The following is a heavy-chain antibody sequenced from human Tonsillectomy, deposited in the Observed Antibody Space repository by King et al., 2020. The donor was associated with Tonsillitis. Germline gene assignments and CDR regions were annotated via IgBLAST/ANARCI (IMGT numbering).Heavy chain of an antibody. J-gene: IGHJ4*02. V-gene: IGHV1-18*01. Sequence: QVQLVESGAEVKKPGASVKVSCRASGYTFTSYGITWVRQAPGQGLEWMGWRSTYNDNTKYAQNVQGRVTLTTDTSTSTAYMELRSLRSDDTAVYYCARRGGFCTGVNCYEAYWGQGTLVTVSS. CDR1: GYTFTSYG. D-gene: IGHD2-15*01. CDR2: RSTYNDNT. CDR3: ARRGGFCTGVNCYEAY.